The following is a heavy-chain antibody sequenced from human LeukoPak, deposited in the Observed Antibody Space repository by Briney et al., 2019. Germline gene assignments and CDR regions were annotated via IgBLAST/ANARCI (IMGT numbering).Heavy chain of an antibody. Sequence: GGSLRLSCAAPGFTFSSYGMHWVRQAPGKGLEWVAVIWYDGSNKYYADSVKGRFTISRDNSKNTLYLQMNSLRAEDTAVYYCARGEMASNRSPDYWGQGTLVTVSS. V-gene: IGHV3-33*01. CDR1: GFTFSSYG. J-gene: IGHJ4*02. D-gene: IGHD5-24*01. CDR2: IWYDGSNK. CDR3: ARGEMASNRSPDY.